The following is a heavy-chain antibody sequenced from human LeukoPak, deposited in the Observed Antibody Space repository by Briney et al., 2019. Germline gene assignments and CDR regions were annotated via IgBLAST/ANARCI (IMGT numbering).Heavy chain of an antibody. V-gene: IGHV4-34*01. CDR3: ASGQRAARYYYMDL. J-gene: IGHJ6*03. D-gene: IGHD6-6*01. Sequence: PSETLSLTCALYGGSFSGYYWSWIRQPPGKGLEWIGEINHSGSTNYNPSLKSRVTISVDTSKNQFSLKLISVTAADTAVYYCASGQRAARYYYMDLWGKGTTVTVFS. CDR2: INHSGST. CDR1: GGSFSGYY.